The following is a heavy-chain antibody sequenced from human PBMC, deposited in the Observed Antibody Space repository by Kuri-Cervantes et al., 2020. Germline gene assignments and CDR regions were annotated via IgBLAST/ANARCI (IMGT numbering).Heavy chain of an antibody. CDR3: ARDLDDYGTTYWYFDL. CDR1: GFTFSSYS. D-gene: IGHD4-17*01. V-gene: IGHV3-21*01. Sequence: GGSLRLSCAASGFTFSSYSMNWVRQAPGKGLEWVSSISSSSSYIYYADSVEGRFTIPRDNAKNSLYLQMNSLRAEDTAVYYCARDLDDYGTTYWYFDLWGRGTLVTVSS. J-gene: IGHJ2*01. CDR2: ISSSSSYI.